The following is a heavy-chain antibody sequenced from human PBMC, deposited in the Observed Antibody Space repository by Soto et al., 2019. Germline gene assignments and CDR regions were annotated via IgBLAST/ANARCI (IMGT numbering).Heavy chain of an antibody. V-gene: IGHV3-30*18. CDR1: GFTFSSYG. D-gene: IGHD4-17*01. CDR2: ISYDGSNK. CDR3: AKDLDYSDYYYYYGMDV. J-gene: IGHJ6*02. Sequence: QVQLVESGGGVVQPGRSLRLSCAASGFTFSSYGMHWVRQAPGKGLEWVAVISYDGSNKYYADSLKGRFTISRDNSKNTLYLEMNSLGAEDTAVYYCAKDLDYSDYYYYYGMDVWGQGTTVTVSS.